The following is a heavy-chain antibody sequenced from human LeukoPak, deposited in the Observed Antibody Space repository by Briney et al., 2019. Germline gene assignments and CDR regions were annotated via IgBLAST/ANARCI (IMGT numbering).Heavy chain of an antibody. CDR1: GYSISSGYY. CDR2: IYHSGST. Sequence: ASETLSLTCAVSGYSISSGYYWGWIRQPPGKGLEWIGSIYHSGSTYYNPSLKSRVTISVDTSKNQFSLKLSSVTAADTAVYYCARVEVVPAVPDYWGQGTLVTVSS. J-gene: IGHJ4*02. V-gene: IGHV4-38-2*01. CDR3: ARVEVVPAVPDY. D-gene: IGHD2-2*01.